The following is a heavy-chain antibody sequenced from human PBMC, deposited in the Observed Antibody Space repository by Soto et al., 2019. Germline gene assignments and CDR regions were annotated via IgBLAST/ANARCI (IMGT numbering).Heavy chain of an antibody. CDR3: GKGGQRRGGGYFDY. V-gene: IGHV3-23*01. CDR1: GFTFSSYA. Sequence: EVQLLESGGGLVQPGGSLRLSCAASGFTFSSYAMSWVRQAPGKGLEWVSGISGSGGSTYYADSVKGRFTISRDNSKNPLYLKRNRLGAGDTALYYCGKGGQRRGGGYFDYWGQGTLVTVSS. CDR2: ISGSGGST. J-gene: IGHJ4*02. D-gene: IGHD6-25*01.